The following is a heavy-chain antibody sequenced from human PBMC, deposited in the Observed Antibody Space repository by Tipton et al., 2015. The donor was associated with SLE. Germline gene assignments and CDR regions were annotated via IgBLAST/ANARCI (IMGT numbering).Heavy chain of an antibody. V-gene: IGHV3-23*01. Sequence: SLRLSCAASGFTFSSYAMSWVRQAPGKGLEWVSAITGSGNSAFYADSVRGRFSISRDNSKNSLYLQMNSLRAEDTAVYYCARQTGTFDYWGQGTLVTVSS. CDR2: ITGSGNSA. D-gene: IGHD1-1*01. CDR3: ARQTGTFDY. CDR1: GFTFSSYA. J-gene: IGHJ4*02.